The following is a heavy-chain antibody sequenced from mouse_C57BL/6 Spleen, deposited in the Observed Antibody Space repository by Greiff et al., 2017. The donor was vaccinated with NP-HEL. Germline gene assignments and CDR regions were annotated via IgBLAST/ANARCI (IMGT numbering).Heavy chain of an antibody. J-gene: IGHJ2*01. V-gene: IGHV1-80*01. D-gene: IGHD2-1*01. CDR2: IYPGDGDT. CDR1: GYAFSSYW. CDR3: ARRVTGSGYFDY. Sequence: QVQLKESGAELVKPGASVKISCKASGYAFSSYWMNWVKQRPGKGLEWIGQIYPGDGDTNYNGKFKGKATLTADKSSSTAYMQLSSLTSEDSAVYFCARRVTGSGYFDYWGQGTTLTVSS.